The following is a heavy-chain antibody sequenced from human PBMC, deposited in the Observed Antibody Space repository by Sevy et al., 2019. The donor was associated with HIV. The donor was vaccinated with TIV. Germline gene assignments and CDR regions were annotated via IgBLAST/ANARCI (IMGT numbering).Heavy chain of an antibody. CDR2: IYPEDSET. CDR3: ATSRSDYFDSSGYYIY. CDR1: GYSFTSHW. V-gene: IGHV5-51*01. J-gene: IGHJ4*02. Sequence: GESLKISCQGSGYSFTSHWIGWVRHMPGKGLEWMGIIYPEDSETRYSPSFQGQVTFSADKSISTAYLQWSSLKASDTAMYYCATSRSDYFDSSGYYIYWGQGTLVTVSS. D-gene: IGHD3-22*01.